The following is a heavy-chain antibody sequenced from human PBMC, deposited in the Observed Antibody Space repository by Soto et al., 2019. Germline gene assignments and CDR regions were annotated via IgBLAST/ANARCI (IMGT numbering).Heavy chain of an antibody. CDR2: IYPGDSDI. CDR1: GFSFTSYW. V-gene: IGHV5-51*01. CDR3: ARPGTVKKSRRDAFDL. D-gene: IGHD4-17*01. J-gene: IGHJ3*01. Sequence: PXESLKISCKGSGFSFTSYWIAWVRQMPGKGLEWMGIIYPGDSDIRYSPSFQGQVTFSADKSIRTAYLQWTSLKASDTAIYYCARPGTVKKSRRDAFDLWGQGTMVTVSS.